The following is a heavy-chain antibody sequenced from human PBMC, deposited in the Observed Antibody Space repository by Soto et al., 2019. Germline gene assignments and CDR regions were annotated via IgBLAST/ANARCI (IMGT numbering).Heavy chain of an antibody. CDR3: ARGLRLYYFDY. CDR2: IHDSGST. V-gene: IGHV4-59*01. D-gene: IGHD3-3*01. J-gene: IGHJ4*02. CDR1: GDSSSPYF. Sequence: QVQLQESGPGLVKPSETLSLTCTVSGDSSSPYFWSWIRQSPGKGLEWIGYIHDSGSTSYNPSLRSRVTVSIDTSKTQFSLKLSSITAADTAMYYCARGLRLYYFDYWGQGTLVTVSS.